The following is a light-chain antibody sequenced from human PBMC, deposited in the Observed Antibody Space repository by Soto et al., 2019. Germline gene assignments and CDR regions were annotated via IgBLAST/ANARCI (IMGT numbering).Light chain of an antibody. CDR1: QSVSSNY. CDR3: QQYGGSPVT. CDR2: VAS. J-gene: IGKJ5*01. Sequence: EIVLTQSPGTLSLSPGERATLSCRASQSVSSNYLTWYQQKPSQAPRLLIYVASSRASGIPDRFSNNGSGTDFTLTITRLEPEDFAVYYCQQYGGSPVTFGQGTRLEIK. V-gene: IGKV3-20*01.